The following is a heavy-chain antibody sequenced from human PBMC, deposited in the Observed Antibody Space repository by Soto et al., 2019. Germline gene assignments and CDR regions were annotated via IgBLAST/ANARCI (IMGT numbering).Heavy chain of an antibody. J-gene: IGHJ4*02. CDR3: ARVGGWYRPDTRFGY. D-gene: IGHD6-19*01. CDR2: IHYSGST. V-gene: IGHV4-31*09. CDR1: GASSSSGAYY. Sequence: SETLSLTCTVSGASSSSGAYYWTWIRQHPGKGLEWLGYIHYSGSTNYNPSLKSRVTISVDKSKNQFSLKLSSVTAADTAVYYWARVGGWYRPDTRFGYGGQGTLVTVSS.